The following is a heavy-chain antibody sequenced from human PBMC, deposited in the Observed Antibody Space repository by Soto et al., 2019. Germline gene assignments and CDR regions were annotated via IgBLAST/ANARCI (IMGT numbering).Heavy chain of an antibody. J-gene: IGHJ4*02. Sequence: SETLSLTCSVSGGSASGYYWSWIRQPPGKGLEWIAYIHKDGGTNYNPSLKSRVTISVDTSKSQFSLKLSSVTAADTAVYYCARAGWWELFFDSWGQGTLVTVSS. CDR2: IHKDGGT. CDR3: ARAGWWELFFDS. V-gene: IGHV4-59*02. D-gene: IGHD1-26*01. CDR1: GGSASGYY.